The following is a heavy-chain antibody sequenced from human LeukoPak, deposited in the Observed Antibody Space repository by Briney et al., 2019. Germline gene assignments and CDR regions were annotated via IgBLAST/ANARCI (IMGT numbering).Heavy chain of an antibody. D-gene: IGHD3-16*02. Sequence: PSETLSLTCAVYGGSFSGYYWGWIRQPPGKGLEWIGSIYYSGSTYYNPSLKSRVTISVDTSKNQFSLKLSSVTAADTAVYYCARHGGRLRLGELSSPDYWGQGTLVTVSS. CDR3: ARHGGRLRLGELSSPDY. CDR1: GGSFSGYY. J-gene: IGHJ4*02. V-gene: IGHV4-39*01. CDR2: IYYSGST.